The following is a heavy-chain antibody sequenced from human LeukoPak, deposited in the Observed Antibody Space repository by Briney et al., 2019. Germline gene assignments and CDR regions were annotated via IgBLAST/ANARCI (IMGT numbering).Heavy chain of an antibody. V-gene: IGHV1-69*05. CDR1: GGTFVSFV. D-gene: IGHD1/OR15-1a*01. CDR2: FIPIFGTT. Sequence: SLKVSCKASGGTFVSFVISWGRQAPGQGPEWMGRFIPIFGTTNYAQKFQGKFTISTDESTTTAYMELSSLRSEDTAVYYCGRGKEQESEVFDIWGQGTMVTVSS. J-gene: IGHJ3*02. CDR3: GRGKEQESEVFDI.